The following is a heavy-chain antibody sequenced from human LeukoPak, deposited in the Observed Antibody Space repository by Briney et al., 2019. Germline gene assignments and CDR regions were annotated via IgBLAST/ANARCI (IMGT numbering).Heavy chain of an antibody. V-gene: IGHV3-30-3*01. CDR1: GFTFSSYA. Sequence: PGGSLRLSCAASGFTFSSYAMHWVRQAPGKGLEWVAVISYDGSNKYYADSVKGRFTISRDNSKNTLYLQMNSLRAEDTAVYYCATLSGSIVVVPTRDYWGQGTLVTVSS. J-gene: IGHJ4*02. CDR2: ISYDGSNK. D-gene: IGHD3-22*01. CDR3: ATLSGSIVVVPTRDY.